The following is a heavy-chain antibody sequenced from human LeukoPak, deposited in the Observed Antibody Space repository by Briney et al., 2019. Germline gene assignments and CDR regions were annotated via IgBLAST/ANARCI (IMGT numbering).Heavy chain of an antibody. V-gene: IGHV4-59*01. CDR3: ARGYDILTGDPFDY. CDR1: GGSISSYY. Sequence: SETLSLTCTVSGGSISSYYWSWIRQPPGKGLEWIGYIYYSGSTNYNPSLKSRVTISVDTPKNQFSLKLSSVTAADTAVYYCARGYDILTGDPFDYWGQGTLVTVSS. D-gene: IGHD3-9*01. CDR2: IYYSGST. J-gene: IGHJ4*02.